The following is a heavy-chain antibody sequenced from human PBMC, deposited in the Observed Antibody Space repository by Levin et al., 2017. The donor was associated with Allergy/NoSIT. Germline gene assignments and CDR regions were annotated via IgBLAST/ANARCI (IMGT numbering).Heavy chain of an antibody. V-gene: IGHV5-51*01. J-gene: IGHJ2*01. CDR2: IYPGDSDT. CDR1: GYSFTSYW. D-gene: IGHD3-22*01. CDR3: ARAVVVRSNWYFDL. Sequence: GGSLRLSCKGSGYSFTSYWIGWVRQMPGKGLEWMGIIYPGDSDTRYSPSFQGQVTISADKSISTAYLQWSSLKASDTAMYYCARAVVVRSNWYFDLWGRGTLVTVSS.